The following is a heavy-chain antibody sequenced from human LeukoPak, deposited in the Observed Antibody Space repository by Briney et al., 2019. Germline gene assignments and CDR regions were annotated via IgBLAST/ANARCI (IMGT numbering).Heavy chain of an antibody. Sequence: SETLSLTCTVSGDSISSGDYYWSWIRQPAWKGLEWIGRISSSGSTNYNPSLKSRVTISVDTSKNQFSLKLSSVTAADTAVYFCASTSASSGYYYRFLGLFYWGQGTLVTVSS. J-gene: IGHJ4*02. CDR1: GDSISSGDYY. CDR2: ISSSGST. V-gene: IGHV4-61*02. D-gene: IGHD3-22*01. CDR3: ASTSASSGYYYRFLGLFY.